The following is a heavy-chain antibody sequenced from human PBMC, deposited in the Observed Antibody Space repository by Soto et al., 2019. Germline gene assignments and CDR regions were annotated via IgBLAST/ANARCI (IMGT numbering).Heavy chain of an antibody. V-gene: IGHV1-69*04. Sequence: SVKVSCKASGGGFSSYAIDWVRQAPGQGLEWMGRIVPMFGIPNFAPKFQGRVTMTADRSTTTAYMELSSLRSADTAVYYCASGPHNSWSGGYYYYYMDVWGKGTRVTCSS. CDR2: IVPMFGIP. CDR3: ASGPHNSWSGGYYYYYMDV. J-gene: IGHJ6*03. D-gene: IGHD6-13*01. CDR1: GGGFSSYA.